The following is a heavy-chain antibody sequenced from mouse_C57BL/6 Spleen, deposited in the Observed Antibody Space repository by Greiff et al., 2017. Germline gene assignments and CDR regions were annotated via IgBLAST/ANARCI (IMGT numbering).Heavy chain of an antibody. J-gene: IGHJ3*01. D-gene: IGHD1-1*01. CDR3: AREKLTTVVEGFAY. CDR2: IHPNSGST. CDR1: GYTFTSYW. Sequence: VQLQQPGAELVKPGASVKLSCKASGYTFTSYWMHWVKQRPGQGLEWIGMIHPNSGSTNYNEKFKSKATLTVDKSSSTAYMQLSSLTSEDSAVYYCAREKLTTVVEGFAYWGQGTLVTVSA. V-gene: IGHV1-64*01.